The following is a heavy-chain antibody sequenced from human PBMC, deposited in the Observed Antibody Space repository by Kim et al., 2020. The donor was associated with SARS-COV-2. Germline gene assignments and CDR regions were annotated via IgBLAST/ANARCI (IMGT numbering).Heavy chain of an antibody. D-gene: IGHD5-12*01. J-gene: IGHJ4*02. V-gene: IGHV3-23*01. CDR2: ISGSGGST. CDR3: AKVHYRIGTRDGYNSFDY. Sequence: GGSLRLSCAASGFTFSSYAMSWVRQAPGKGLEWVSAISGSGGSTYYADSVKGRFTISRDNSKNTLYLQMNSLRAEDTAVYYCAKVHYRIGTRDGYNSFDYWGQGTLVTVSS. CDR1: GFTFSSYA.